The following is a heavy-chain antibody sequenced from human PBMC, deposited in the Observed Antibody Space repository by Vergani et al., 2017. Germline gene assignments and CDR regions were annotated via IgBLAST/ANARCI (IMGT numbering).Heavy chain of an antibody. J-gene: IGHJ5*02. CDR2: ISWNSNSI. CDR3: AKDLGTPAGGGRFDP. Sequence: EVQLEESGGGLVLPGRSLRLSCVASGFTSAGYAMHWVRQAPGKGLEWVSGISWNSNSIGYADSVKGRFTISRDNAKNSLYLQMNSLRAEDTALYYCAKDLGTPAGGGRFDPWGQGNLVTVSP. V-gene: IGHV3-9*02. D-gene: IGHD3-16*01. CDR1: GFTSAGYA.